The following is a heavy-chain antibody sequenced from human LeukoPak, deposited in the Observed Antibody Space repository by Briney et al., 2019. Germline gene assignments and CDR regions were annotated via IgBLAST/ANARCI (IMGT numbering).Heavy chain of an antibody. D-gene: IGHD2-2*01. J-gene: IGHJ3*02. CDR3: ARHVWGVPAAIYAFDI. CDR1: GGSISSYY. Sequence: SETLSLTCTVSGGSISSYYWSWIRQPPGKGLEWIGYIYYSGSTNYNPSLKSRVTISVDTSKNQFSLKLSSVTAADTAVYYCARHVWGVPAAIYAFDIWGQGTMVTVSS. CDR2: IYYSGST. V-gene: IGHV4-59*08.